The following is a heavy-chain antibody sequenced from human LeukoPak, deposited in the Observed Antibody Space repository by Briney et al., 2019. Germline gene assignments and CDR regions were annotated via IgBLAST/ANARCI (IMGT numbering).Heavy chain of an antibody. D-gene: IGHD3-10*01. CDR3: ARVGFAEATFAFDI. Sequence: SETLSLTCTVSGGSISSYYWSWIRQPPGKGLEWIGYIYYSGSTNYNPSLKSRVTISVDTSKNQFSLKLSSVSATDTAVYYCARVGFAEATFAFDIWGQGTLVTVSS. CDR2: IYYSGST. J-gene: IGHJ3*02. CDR1: GGSISSYY. V-gene: IGHV4-59*12.